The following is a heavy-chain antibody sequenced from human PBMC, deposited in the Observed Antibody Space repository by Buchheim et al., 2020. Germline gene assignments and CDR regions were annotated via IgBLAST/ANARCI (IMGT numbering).Heavy chain of an antibody. D-gene: IGHD6-13*01. J-gene: IGHJ4*02. V-gene: IGHV4-30-2*05. CDR1: GGSISSGGYS. Sequence: QLQLQESGSGLVKPSQTLSLTCAVSGGSISSGGYSWSWIRQPPGKGLEWIGYIYYSGSTYYNPSLTSRVTISVDTSKNHFSLKLSSVTAADTAVYYCARDLGSSSWYEGNYFDYWGQGTL. CDR3: ARDLGSSSWYEGNYFDY. CDR2: IYYSGST.